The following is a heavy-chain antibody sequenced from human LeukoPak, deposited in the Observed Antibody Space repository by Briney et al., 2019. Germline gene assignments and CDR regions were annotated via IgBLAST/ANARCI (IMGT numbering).Heavy chain of an antibody. Sequence: SETLSLTCTVSGGSISSYYWSWIRQPAGKGLEWIGRIYTSGSTNYNPSLKSRVTMSVDTSKNQFSLKLSSVTAADTAVYYCARLMYYYDSSGYYWSYFQHWGQGALVTVSS. CDR1: GGSISSYY. D-gene: IGHD3-22*01. CDR3: ARLMYYYDSSGYYWSYFQH. J-gene: IGHJ1*01. CDR2: IYTSGST. V-gene: IGHV4-4*07.